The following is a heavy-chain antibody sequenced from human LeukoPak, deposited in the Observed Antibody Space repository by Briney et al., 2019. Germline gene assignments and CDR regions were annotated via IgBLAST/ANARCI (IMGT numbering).Heavy chain of an antibody. D-gene: IGHD6-13*01. CDR2: VDPEDGET. J-gene: IGHJ4*02. V-gene: IGHV1-69-2*01. Sequence: ASVNISCKVSGYTFTDYYMHWVQQAPGKGLEWMGLVDPEDGETIYAEKFQGRVTITADTSTDTAYMELSSLRSEDTAVCYCATSAAGMMSVDYWGQGTLVTVSS. CDR3: ATSAAGMMSVDY. CDR1: GYTFTDYY.